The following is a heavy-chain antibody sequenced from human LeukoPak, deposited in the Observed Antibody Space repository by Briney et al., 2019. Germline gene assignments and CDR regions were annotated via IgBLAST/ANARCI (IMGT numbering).Heavy chain of an antibody. CDR3: ARGSLRVAVAGRVHNWFDP. V-gene: IGHV1-3*01. CDR2: INAGNGNT. CDR1: GYTFTSYA. Sequence: ASVKVSCKASGYTFTSYAMHWVRQAPGQRLEWMGWINAGNGNTKYSQKFQGRVTITRDTSASTAYMEPSSLRSEDTAVYYCARGSLRVAVAGRVHNWFDPWGQGTLVTVSS. J-gene: IGHJ5*02. D-gene: IGHD6-19*01.